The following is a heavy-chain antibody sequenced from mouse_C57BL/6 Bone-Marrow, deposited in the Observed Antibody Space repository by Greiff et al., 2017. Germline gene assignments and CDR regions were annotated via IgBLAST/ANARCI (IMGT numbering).Heavy chain of an antibody. J-gene: IGHJ2*01. CDR1: GYAFSSSW. CDR2: IYPGDGDT. CDR3: ARNGVYLPYFDY. Sequence: VQLQQSGPELVKPGASVKISCKASGYAFSSSWMNWVKQRPGKGLEWIGRIYPGDGDTNYNGKFKGKATLTADKSSSTAYMQLSSLTSEDSAVYFCARNGVYLPYFDYWGQGTTLTVSS. V-gene: IGHV1-82*01. D-gene: IGHD2-1*01.